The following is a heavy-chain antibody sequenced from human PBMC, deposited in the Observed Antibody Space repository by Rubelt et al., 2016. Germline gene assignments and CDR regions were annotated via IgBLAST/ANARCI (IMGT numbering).Heavy chain of an antibody. CDR2: IYSDDNT. CDR1: GFTVSSNY. CDR3: ARGGNKWNYGALDAFDI. Sequence: EVQLLESGGGLVQPGGSPRLSCAASGFTVSSNYMNWVRQAPGKGLEWVSVIYSDDNTYYADSVKGRFTISRDNSKNMLYLQMNGLRAEDTAVYYCARGGNKWNYGALDAFDIWGQGTMVTVSS. V-gene: IGHV3-66*02. J-gene: IGHJ3*02. D-gene: IGHD1-7*01.